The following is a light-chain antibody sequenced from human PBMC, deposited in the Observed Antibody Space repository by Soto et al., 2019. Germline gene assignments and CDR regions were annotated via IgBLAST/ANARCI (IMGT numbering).Light chain of an antibody. CDR1: QSVNSK. CDR2: GAP. J-gene: IGKJ1*01. Sequence: EILMTQSPATLSVSPGERATLSCRASQSVNSKLAWYQQQPRRAPRLLIYGAPTRATGIPARLSGGGSGTEFTITIRSLQSEDFAVYDCQQYNTWWTFGQGTKVDIK. V-gene: IGKV3-15*01. CDR3: QQYNTWWT.